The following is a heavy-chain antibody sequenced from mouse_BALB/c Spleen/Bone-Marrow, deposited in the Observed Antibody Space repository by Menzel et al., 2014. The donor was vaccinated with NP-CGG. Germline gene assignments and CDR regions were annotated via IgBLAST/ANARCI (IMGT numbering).Heavy chain of an antibody. CDR1: GFSFNSYG. CDR3: ARHAYYDQTEVSFVY. CDR2: ISGGGSYT. D-gene: IGHD2-4*01. Sequence: EVHLVESGGGLVKSGGSLKLSCAASGFSFNSYGMSWVRQTQEKRLEWVATISGGGSYTFYPDSVKGRFTISRDKAKNNLYLQLSSLRSEDTALYYCARHAYYDQTEVSFVYWGQGTLVTVSA. V-gene: IGHV5-9-2*01. J-gene: IGHJ3*01.